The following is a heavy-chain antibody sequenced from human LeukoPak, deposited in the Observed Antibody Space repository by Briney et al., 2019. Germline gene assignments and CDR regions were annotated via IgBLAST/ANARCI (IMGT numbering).Heavy chain of an antibody. V-gene: IGHV1-2*02. J-gene: IGHJ4*01. CDR3: ARDTYGGNSFDY. Sequence: GASVKVSCKASGYTFTGYYIHWVRQAPGQGLEWMGWINPNSGGTNYAQKFQGRVTMTRDTSISTAYMELSRLRSDDTAVYYCARDTYGGNSFDYWGQGTLVTVSS. CDR1: GYTFTGYY. CDR2: INPNSGGT. D-gene: IGHD4-23*01.